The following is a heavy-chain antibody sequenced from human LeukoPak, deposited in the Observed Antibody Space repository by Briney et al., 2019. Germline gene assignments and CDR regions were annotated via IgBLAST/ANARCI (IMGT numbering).Heavy chain of an antibody. D-gene: IGHD5-24*01. Sequence: SETLSLTCTVPGASISSYHWSWIRQPAGKGLEWIGPIYTSGSTNYNPSLKSRVTMSVDTSKNQFSLKLSSVTAADTAVYYCARSGTITFDIWGQGTMVTVSS. CDR3: ARSGTITFDI. V-gene: IGHV4-4*07. J-gene: IGHJ3*02. CDR2: IYTSGST. CDR1: GASISSYH.